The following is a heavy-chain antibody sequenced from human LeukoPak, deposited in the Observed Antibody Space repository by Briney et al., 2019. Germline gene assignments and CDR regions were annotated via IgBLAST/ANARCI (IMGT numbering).Heavy chain of an antibody. D-gene: IGHD3-9*01. V-gene: IGHV4-34*01. J-gene: IGHJ3*02. CDR1: GGSFSGYY. CDR2: INHSGST. CDR3: ASYDIGDAFDI. Sequence: SETLSLTCAVYGGSFSGYYWSWIRQPPGKGQEWIGEINHSGSTNYNPSLKSRVTISVDTFKNQFSLKLSSVTAADTAVYYCASYDIGDAFDIWGQGTMVTVSS.